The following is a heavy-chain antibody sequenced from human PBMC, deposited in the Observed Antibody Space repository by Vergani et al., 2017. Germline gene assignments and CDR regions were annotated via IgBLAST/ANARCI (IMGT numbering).Heavy chain of an antibody. J-gene: IGHJ4*02. V-gene: IGHV3-23*01. D-gene: IGHD2-8*01. Sequence: EVQLLASGGGLVQPGGSLRLSCAASGFTFSSYAMSWVRQAPGKGLEWVSAISGSGGSTYYADSVKGRFTISRDNAKNSLHLQMNNLRAEDTAVYYCARQSRDVFCTNGVCPLGYWGQGALVTVSS. CDR1: GFTFSSYA. CDR2: ISGSGGST. CDR3: ARQSRDVFCTNGVCPLGY.